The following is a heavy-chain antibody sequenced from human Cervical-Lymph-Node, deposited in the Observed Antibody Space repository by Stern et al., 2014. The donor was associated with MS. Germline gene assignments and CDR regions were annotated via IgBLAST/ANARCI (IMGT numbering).Heavy chain of an antibody. J-gene: IGHJ1*01. CDR3: TRDGRSSLSEYFQT. Sequence: QLQLQESGPGLVKPSETLSLTCTVSGGSIGRYYWCWVRQPPGKSTEWIWYIYHNGNTNYNPSLKSRVSMSVDTSKNQFSLNLTSVTAADTAVYYCTRDGRSSLSEYFQTWGQGSLVTVSS. CDR2: IYHNGNT. V-gene: IGHV4-59*01. CDR1: GGSIGRYY. D-gene: IGHD6-6*01.